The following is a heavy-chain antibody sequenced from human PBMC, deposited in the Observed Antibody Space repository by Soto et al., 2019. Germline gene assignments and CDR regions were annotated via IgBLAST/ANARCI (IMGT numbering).Heavy chain of an antibody. Sequence: EVQLVESGGGLVKPGGSLRLSCAASGFTFSAYTMDWVCQAPGKGLEWVASISETSSYIYYADSVKGRFTISRDNANDSLYVHVDSLRAEDTAVYYCARGYSSSWVDYWGQGTLVTVSS. CDR3: ARGYSSSWVDY. V-gene: IGHV3-21*01. J-gene: IGHJ4*02. D-gene: IGHD6-13*01. CDR2: ISETSSYI. CDR1: GFTFSAYT.